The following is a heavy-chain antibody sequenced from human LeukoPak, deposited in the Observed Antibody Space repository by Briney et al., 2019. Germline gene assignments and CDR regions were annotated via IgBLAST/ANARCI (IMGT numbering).Heavy chain of an antibody. V-gene: IGHV4-39*01. CDR1: GGSISSSSYF. Sequence: NTSETLSLTCTVSGGSISSSSYFWGWIRQPPGKGLEWIGSVYYSGSTYYNPSLKSRVTISVDTSKNQFSLKLSSVTAADTAVYYRASYTMIEVVRCFDYWGQGTLVTVSS. CDR3: ASYTMIEVVRCFDY. J-gene: IGHJ4*02. CDR2: VYYSGST. D-gene: IGHD3-22*01.